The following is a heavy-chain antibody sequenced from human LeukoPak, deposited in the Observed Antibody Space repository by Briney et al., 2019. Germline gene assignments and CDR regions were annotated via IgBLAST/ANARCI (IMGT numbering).Heavy chain of an antibody. CDR1: GFTFSSYW. CDR3: ARGGGYSYDYFDY. V-gene: IGHV3-74*01. J-gene: IGHJ4*02. D-gene: IGHD5-18*01. CDR2: INSHGSST. Sequence: GGSLRLSCAASGFTFSSYWMHWVRQAPGKGLVWVSRINSHGSSTTYADSVKGRFTISRDNAKNTLYLQMNSLRADDTAAYYCARGGGYSYDYFDYWGKGTLVTVSS.